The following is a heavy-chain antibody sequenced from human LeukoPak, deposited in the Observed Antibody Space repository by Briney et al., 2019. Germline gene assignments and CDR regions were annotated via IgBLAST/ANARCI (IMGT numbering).Heavy chain of an antibody. CDR3: ARVYCSGGSCSPSDY. CDR2: IKQDGSEK. CDR1: GFTFSSYW. V-gene: IGHV3-7*01. Sequence: GGSLRLSCAASGFTFSSYWMSWVRQAPGKGLEWVANIKQDGSEKYYVDSVKGRFTISRDNAKNSLYLQMNSLRAEDTAVYYCARVYCSGGSCSPSDYWGQGTLVTVSS. J-gene: IGHJ4*02. D-gene: IGHD2-15*01.